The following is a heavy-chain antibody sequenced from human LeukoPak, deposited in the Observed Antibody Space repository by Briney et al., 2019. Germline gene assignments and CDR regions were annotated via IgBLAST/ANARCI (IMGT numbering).Heavy chain of an antibody. V-gene: IGHV3-53*01. Sequence: GGSLRLSCAASGFTVSSNYMSWVRQAPGKGLEWVSVIYSGGSTYYADSVKGRFTISRDNSKNTLYLQMNSLRAEDTAVYYCARDRVGYYDNSGYSYYYYYGMDVRGQGTTVTVSS. J-gene: IGHJ6*02. CDR1: GFTVSSNY. CDR3: ARDRVGYYDNSGYSYYYYYGMDV. D-gene: IGHD3-22*01. CDR2: IYSGGST.